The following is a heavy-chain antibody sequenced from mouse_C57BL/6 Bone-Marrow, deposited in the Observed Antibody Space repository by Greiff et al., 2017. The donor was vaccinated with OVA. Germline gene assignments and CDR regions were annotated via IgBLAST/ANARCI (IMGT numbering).Heavy chain of an antibody. D-gene: IGHD2-2*01. CDR2: INPNNGGT. V-gene: IGHV1-26*01. Sequence: VQLQQSGPELVKPGASVKISCKASGYTFTDYYMNWVKQSHGKSLEWIGDINPNNGGTSYNQKFKGKATLTVDKSSSTAYMELRSLTSEDSAVYYCAREWLPPYAMDYWGQGTSVTVSS. CDR3: AREWLPPYAMDY. CDR1: GYTFTDYY. J-gene: IGHJ4*01.